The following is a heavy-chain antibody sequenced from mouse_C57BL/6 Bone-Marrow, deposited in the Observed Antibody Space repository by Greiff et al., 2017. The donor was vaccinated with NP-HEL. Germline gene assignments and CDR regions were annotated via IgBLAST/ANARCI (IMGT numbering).Heavy chain of an antibody. J-gene: IGHJ4*01. D-gene: IGHD1-1*01. V-gene: IGHV1-26*01. CDR2: INPNNGGT. Sequence: EVQLQQSGPELVKPGASVKISCKASGYTFTDYYMNWVKQSHGKSLEWIGDINPNNGGTSYNQKFKGKATLTVDKSSSTAYMERRSLTSEDSAVYYCARGGHYYGSSYYAMDYWGQGTSVTVSS. CDR1: GYTFTDYY. CDR3: ARGGHYYGSSYYAMDY.